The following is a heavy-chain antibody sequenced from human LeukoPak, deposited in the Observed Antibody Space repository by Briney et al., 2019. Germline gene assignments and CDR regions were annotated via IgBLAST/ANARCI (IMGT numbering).Heavy chain of an antibody. J-gene: IGHJ6*02. CDR1: GYTFTSYY. V-gene: IGHV1-46*01. D-gene: IGHD3-10*01. CDR2: INPSGGST. Sequence: APVKVSCKASGYTFTSYYMHWVRQAPGQGLEWMGIINPSGGSTSYAQKFQGRVTMTRDTSTSTVYMELSSLRSEDTAVYYCARDPPYGAGSYFDYGMDVWGQGTTVTVSS. CDR3: ARDPPYGAGSYFDYGMDV.